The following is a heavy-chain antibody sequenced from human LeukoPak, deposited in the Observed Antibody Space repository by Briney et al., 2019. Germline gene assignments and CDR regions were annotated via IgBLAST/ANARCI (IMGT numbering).Heavy chain of an antibody. D-gene: IGHD3-16*01. Sequence: ASGKVSCKASGYTFTRYYLHWVRQAPGQGLEWMGIINPSGGSTRYAQKFQGRVTMTRDTSTSTVYMELKSLRSEDTAIYYCARDGTPEYDHIWGRPQLYWGQGTLVIVSS. CDR2: INPSGGST. J-gene: IGHJ4*02. CDR3: ARDGTPEYDHIWGRPQLY. CDR1: GYTFTRYY. V-gene: IGHV1-46*01.